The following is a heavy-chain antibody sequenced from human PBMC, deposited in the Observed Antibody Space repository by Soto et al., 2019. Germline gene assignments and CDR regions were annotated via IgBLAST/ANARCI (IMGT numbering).Heavy chain of an antibody. Sequence: QVQLVQSGAEVKKPGASVTVSCKASGYTFTSYDINWVRQATGQGLEWMGWMSPNGGHTGYAQNFQGRVTMTRDSSISTAYMELRSLRSEDTAVYYCARDVGSWFDYWGQGTLVTVSS. J-gene: IGHJ4*02. V-gene: IGHV1-8*01. CDR3: ARDVGSWFDY. D-gene: IGHD1-26*01. CDR2: MSPNGGHT. CDR1: GYTFTSYD.